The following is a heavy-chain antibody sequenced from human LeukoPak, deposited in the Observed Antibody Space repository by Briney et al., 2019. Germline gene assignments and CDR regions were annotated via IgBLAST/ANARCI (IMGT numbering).Heavy chain of an antibody. J-gene: IGHJ6*02. D-gene: IGHD4-17*01. CDR1: GYTFTGYY. V-gene: IGHV1-2*02. Sequence: ASVKVSCKASGYTFTGYYMHWVRQAPGQGLEWMGWINPNSGGTNYAQKFQGRVTMTRDTSISTGYTELSRLRSDDTAVYYCAKAYGDYYYYYYYGMDVWGQGTTVTVSS. CDR2: INPNSGGT. CDR3: AKAYGDYYYYYYYGMDV.